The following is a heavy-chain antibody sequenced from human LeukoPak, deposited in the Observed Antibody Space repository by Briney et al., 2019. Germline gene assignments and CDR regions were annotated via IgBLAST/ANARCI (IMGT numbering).Heavy chain of an antibody. J-gene: IGHJ4*02. CDR3: ARALTTVTTRGYFDY. Sequence: GASVKVSCKASGYTFTSYYMHWVRQAPGQGLEWMGIINPSGGSTSYAQKFQGRVTMTRDTSTSTAYMELSSLRSEDTAVYYCARALTTVTTRGYFDYWGQGTLVTVSS. D-gene: IGHD4-17*01. CDR2: INPSGGST. V-gene: IGHV1-46*01. CDR1: GYTFTSYY.